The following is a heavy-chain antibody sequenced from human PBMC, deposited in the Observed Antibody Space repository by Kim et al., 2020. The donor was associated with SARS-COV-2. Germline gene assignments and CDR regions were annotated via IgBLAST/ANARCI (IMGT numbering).Heavy chain of an antibody. J-gene: IGHJ4*02. CDR3: ARDQGTTVPFDY. D-gene: IGHD1-1*01. CDR2: ISYDGSNK. Sequence: GGSLRLSCAASGFTFSSYAMHWVRQAPGKGLEWVAVISYDGSNKYYADSVKGRFTISRDNSKNTLYLQMNSLRAEDTAVYYCARDQGTTVPFDYLGQGTLVTVSS. V-gene: IGHV3-30-3*01. CDR1: GFTFSSYA.